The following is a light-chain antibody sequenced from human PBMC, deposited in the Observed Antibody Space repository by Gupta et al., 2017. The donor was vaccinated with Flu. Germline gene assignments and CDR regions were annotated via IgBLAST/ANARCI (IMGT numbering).Light chain of an antibody. CDR3: QQYGYSRGT. CDR2: GAA. Sequence: EIVLTQSPGTMSLSPGERATLSCRASQSVGDNYIAWYQQKRGQAPRLLIYGAANRVTGIPERFSGSGSGTDFTLTISRLEPEDFAVYSCQQYGYSRGTFGQGTKIEI. CDR1: QSVGDNY. V-gene: IGKV3-20*01. J-gene: IGKJ1*01.